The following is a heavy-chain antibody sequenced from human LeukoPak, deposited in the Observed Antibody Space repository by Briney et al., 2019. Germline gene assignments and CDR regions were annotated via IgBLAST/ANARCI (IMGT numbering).Heavy chain of an antibody. J-gene: IGHJ4*02. V-gene: IGHV3-43*01. CDR3: EKDMGVDPALAADY. CDR1: GFDFDDYT. D-gene: IGHD5-18*01. CDR2: ITSDGGST. Sequence: GGSLRLSCPASGFDFDDYTIHWVRQAPGKALEWVSLITSDGGSTYYEVSVKRLLTISRDNRKNSMFVQMHSLTTEDTALYYCEKDMGVDPALAADYWGPGTLVNVCS.